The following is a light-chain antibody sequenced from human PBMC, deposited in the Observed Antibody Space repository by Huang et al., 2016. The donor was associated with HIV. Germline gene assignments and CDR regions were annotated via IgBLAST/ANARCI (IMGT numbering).Light chain of an antibody. CDR1: QSVTIW. CDR3: QQYIRSAT. V-gene: IGKV1-5*03. Sequence: DIQMTQSPSTLSAAVGERLTITCRASQSVTIWLDWFQQKPGKAPKLLIYKASTLENGVPSRFSGSGSGTEFPLTIDSLQPADVATYYCQQYIRSATFGQGTKLEIK. J-gene: IGKJ2*01. CDR2: KAS.